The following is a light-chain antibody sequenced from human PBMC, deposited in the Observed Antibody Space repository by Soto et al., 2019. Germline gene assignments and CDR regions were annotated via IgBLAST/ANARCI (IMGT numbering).Light chain of an antibody. CDR1: TGAVTSGHY. CDR3: LLPYSGAPYVV. Sequence: QAVVTQEPSLTVSPGGTVTLTCGSSTGAVTSGHYPYWFQQKPGQAPRTLIYDTNKKHSWTPARFSGSLLGGKAALTLSGAQPEDEAEYYCLLPYSGAPYVVFGGGTKLTVL. V-gene: IGLV7-46*01. CDR2: DTN. J-gene: IGLJ2*01.